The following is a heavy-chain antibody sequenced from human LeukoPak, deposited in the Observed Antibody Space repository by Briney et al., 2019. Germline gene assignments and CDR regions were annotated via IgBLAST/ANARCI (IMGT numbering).Heavy chain of an antibody. CDR3: ARARYYSSGNGDAFDI. CDR1: GFTFSSYG. CDR2: ISSSSSHI. V-gene: IGHV3-21*01. D-gene: IGHD3-10*01. Sequence: GGSLRLSCAASGFTFSSYGMNWVRQAPGKGLEWVSSISSSSSHIFYVDSVKGRFTISRDNAKNSLYLQMNSLRAEDTAVYYCARARYYSSGNGDAFDIWGQGTLVTVSS. J-gene: IGHJ4*02.